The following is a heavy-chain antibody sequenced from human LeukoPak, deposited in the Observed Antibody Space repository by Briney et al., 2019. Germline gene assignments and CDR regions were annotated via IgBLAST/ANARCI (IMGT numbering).Heavy chain of an antibody. CDR2: ISGSGSAV. Sequence: GGSLRLSRAASEFTFSDYYMSWIRQAPGNWLECVSYISGSGSAVYYADSVKGRFTISRDNGKNSLYLQMNSLRAEDTAVYYCARARGSYAFDIWGQGTMVTVSS. CDR3: ARARGSYAFDI. D-gene: IGHD5-24*01. J-gene: IGHJ3*02. V-gene: IGHV3-11*01. CDR1: EFTFSDYY.